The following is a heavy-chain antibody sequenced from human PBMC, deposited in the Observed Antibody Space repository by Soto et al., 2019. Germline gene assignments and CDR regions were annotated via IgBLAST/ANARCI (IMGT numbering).Heavy chain of an antibody. V-gene: IGHV3-21*01. CDR3: ARAMDSSGPMGRFDP. CDR2: ISSSSSYI. D-gene: IGHD6-19*01. Sequence: GGSLRLSCAASGFTFSSYSMNWVRQAPGKGLEWVSSISSSSSYIYYADSVKGRFTISRDNAKNSLYLQMNSLRAEDTAVYYCARAMDSSGPMGRFDPWGQGTLVTVSS. J-gene: IGHJ5*02. CDR1: GFTFSSYS.